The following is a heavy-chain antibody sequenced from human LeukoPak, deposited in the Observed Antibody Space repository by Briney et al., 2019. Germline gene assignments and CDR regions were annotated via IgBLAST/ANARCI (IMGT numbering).Heavy chain of an antibody. CDR2: IYSGGST. V-gene: IGHV3-53*01. CDR1: GFIVSSNY. Sequence: GGSLRLSCAGSGFIVSSNYVSWVRQAPGKGLEWVSVIYSGGSTYYADSVKGRFTISRDNSKNTLYLQMNSLRAEDTAVYYCARFYEAGPLYYSYSCLDVWGKGTTVIVSS. CDR3: ARFYEAGPLYYSYSCLDV. J-gene: IGHJ6*03. D-gene: IGHD3-3*01.